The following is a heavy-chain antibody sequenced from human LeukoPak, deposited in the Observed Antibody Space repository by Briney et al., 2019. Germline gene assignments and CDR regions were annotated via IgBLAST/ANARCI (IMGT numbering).Heavy chain of an antibody. Sequence: SVKVSCKASGFTLINSAVQWVRQARGQRLEWVGWIIDGSGQTRYAQKFQERVTITRDMSTSTAFLELSSLRSEDSAVYYCAAGDTLVRGVIIPFAPWGQGTLVTVSS. D-gene: IGHD3-10*01. V-gene: IGHV1-58*01. CDR2: IIDGSGQT. CDR1: GFTLINSA. CDR3: AAGDTLVRGVIIPFAP. J-gene: IGHJ5*02.